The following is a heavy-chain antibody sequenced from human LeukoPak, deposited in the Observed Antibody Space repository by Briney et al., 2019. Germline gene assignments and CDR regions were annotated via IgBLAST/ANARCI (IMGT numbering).Heavy chain of an antibody. V-gene: IGHV3-33*06. J-gene: IGHJ4*02. CDR1: GFTFSSYG. CDR2: IWYDGSNK. Sequence: PGGSLRLSCAASGFTFSSYGMHWVRQAPGKGLEWVAVIWYDGSNKYCADSVKGRFTISRDNSKNTLYLQMNSLRAEDTAVYYRAKDADILTGCFDYWGQGTLVTVSS. D-gene: IGHD3-9*01. CDR3: AKDADILTGCFDY.